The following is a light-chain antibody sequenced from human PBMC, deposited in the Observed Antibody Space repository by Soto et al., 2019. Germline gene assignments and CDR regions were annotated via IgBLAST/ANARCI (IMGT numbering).Light chain of an antibody. V-gene: IGLV1-40*01. CDR2: GSS. CDR1: SSNIGAGYD. CDR3: QSYGSSPSGCV. Sequence: QSVLTQPPSVSGAPGQRVTISCTGSSSNIGAGYDVHWYQQLPGTAPKLLIFGSSNRPSGVPDRFSGSKSGASASLAITGLQAEDEADYYCQSYGSSPSGCVFGGGTQLTVL. J-gene: IGLJ7*01.